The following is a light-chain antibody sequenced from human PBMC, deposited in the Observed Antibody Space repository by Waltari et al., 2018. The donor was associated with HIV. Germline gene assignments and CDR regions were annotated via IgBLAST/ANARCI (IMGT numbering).Light chain of an antibody. CDR2: QDS. J-gene: IGLJ2*01. V-gene: IGLV3-1*01. CDR3: QAWDSSTVV. Sequence: SYEVTQPPSMSVSPGQTARITCSGDKLGDKYACWYQQKPGQSPVLVIYQDSKRPSGIPERFSGSNSGNTATLTISGTQAMDEADYYCQAWDSSTVVFGGGTKLTVL. CDR1: KLGDKY.